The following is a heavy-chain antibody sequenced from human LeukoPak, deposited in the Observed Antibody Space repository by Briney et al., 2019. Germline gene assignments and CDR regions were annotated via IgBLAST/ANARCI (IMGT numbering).Heavy chain of an antibody. Sequence: SVEVSCKASGGTFSSYAISWVRQAPGQGLEWMGGIIPIFGTANYAQKFQGRVTITADESTSTAYMELSSLRSEDTAVYYCARAVTPPQYYYYYMDVWGKGTTVTVSS. V-gene: IGHV1-69*13. CDR1: GGTFSSYA. CDR2: IIPIFGTA. J-gene: IGHJ6*03. CDR3: ARAVTPPQYYYYYMDV. D-gene: IGHD4-11*01.